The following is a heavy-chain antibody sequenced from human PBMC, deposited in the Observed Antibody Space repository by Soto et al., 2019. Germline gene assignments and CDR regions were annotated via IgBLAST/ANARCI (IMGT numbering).Heavy chain of an antibody. J-gene: IGHJ4*02. CDR1: GFNFGGYG. CDR2: TRHDGSNT. V-gene: IGHV3-33*01. Sequence: QVQLVESGGGVVQPGRSLRLSCAASGFNFGGYGMHWVRQAPGKGLEWVAITRHDGSNTYYADSVRGRFTISRDNSKNTLYLQMNSLIVEDTAVYYCVRDGVGATTYFGYFDYWGQGTLITVSS. CDR3: VRDGVGATTYFGYFDY. D-gene: IGHD1-26*01.